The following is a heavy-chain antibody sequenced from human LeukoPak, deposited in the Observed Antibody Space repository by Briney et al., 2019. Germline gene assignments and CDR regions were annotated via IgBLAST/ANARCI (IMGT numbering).Heavy chain of an antibody. V-gene: IGHV3-7*01. CDR2: INQDGSEE. Sequence: GGSLRLSCAASGFTFSRHWMTWVRQAPGKGLEWVANINQDGSEEYFVDSVKGRFTISRDNAKNSLYLQMNSLRPDDTAVYYCARQWDQPIQKEASTTFDYWGQGSLVTVSS. CDR1: GFTFSRHW. J-gene: IGHJ4*02. CDR3: ARQWDQPIQKEASTTFDY. D-gene: IGHD5-18*01.